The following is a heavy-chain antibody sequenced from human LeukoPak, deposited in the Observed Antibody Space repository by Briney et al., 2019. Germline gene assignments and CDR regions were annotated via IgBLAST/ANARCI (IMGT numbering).Heavy chain of an antibody. J-gene: IGHJ5*02. Sequence: PSETLSLTCTVSGGSISSYYWRWIRQPPGKGLEWIGYIYTSGRTNYNPSLKSRVTKSVDTSKNQFSLKLSSVTAADTAVYYCARLLADSSGYQGWFDPWGQGTLVTVSS. V-gene: IGHV4-4*09. CDR1: GGSISSYY. CDR3: ARLLADSSGYQGWFDP. CDR2: IYTSGRT. D-gene: IGHD3-22*01.